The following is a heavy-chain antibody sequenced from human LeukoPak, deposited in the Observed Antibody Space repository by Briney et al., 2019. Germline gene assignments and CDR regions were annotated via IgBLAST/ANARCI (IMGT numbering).Heavy chain of an antibody. D-gene: IGHD2-2*01. CDR2: IYPGDSDT. Sequence: PGGSLQISCQGSGSTFTRYWIGWVRPVTGKGLEWMGIIYPGDSDTKSSPSCQGQATISADKSISTAYLQWSSLKASDTAMYYGARGVGIPAPYDYWGQGTLVTVSS. CDR1: GSTFTRYW. J-gene: IGHJ4*02. V-gene: IGHV5-51*01. CDR3: ARGVGIPAPYDY.